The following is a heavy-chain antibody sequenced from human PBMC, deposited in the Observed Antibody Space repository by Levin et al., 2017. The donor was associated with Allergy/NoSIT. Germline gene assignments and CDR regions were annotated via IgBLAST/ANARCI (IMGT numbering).Heavy chain of an antibody. J-gene: IGHJ4*02. CDR3: AREMGVAAAGKLTGFDY. V-gene: IGHV4-61*01. CDR2: IYYSGST. Sequence: SETLSLTCTVSGGSVSSGSYYWSWIRQPPGKGLEWIGYIYYSGSTNYNPSLKSRVTISVDTSKNQFSLKLSSVTAADTAVYYCAREMGVAAAGKLTGFDYWGQGTLVTVSS. CDR1: GGSVSSGSYY. D-gene: IGHD6-13*01.